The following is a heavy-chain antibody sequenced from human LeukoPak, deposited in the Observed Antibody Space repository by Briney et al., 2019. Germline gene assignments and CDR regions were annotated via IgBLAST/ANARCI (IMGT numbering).Heavy chain of an antibody. V-gene: IGHV3-21*01. CDR3: ARDYFYCGGDCFVDY. CDR1: GFTFSDYG. Sequence: GGSLRLSCAASGFTFSDYGVNWVRQAPGKGLEWVSSISGSGRSIFYADSVRGRFTISRDNAKNSLYLQMNSLRAKDTAVYYCARDYFYCGGDCFVDYWGQGTLVTVSS. D-gene: IGHD2-21*02. J-gene: IGHJ4*02. CDR2: ISGSGRSI.